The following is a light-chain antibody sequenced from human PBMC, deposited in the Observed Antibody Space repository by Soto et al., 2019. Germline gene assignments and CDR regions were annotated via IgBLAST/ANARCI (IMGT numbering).Light chain of an antibody. V-gene: IGKV3-20*01. CDR2: AAS. Sequence: IVLTQSPGTLSLSPGERATLSCRAGQGVSSSYVAGYQQRPGQAPRLLIYAASRRAAGIPDRFSGSGSGTDFTLTISRLEPEDFAVYYCQQYGGSPPITFGQGTRLEIK. CDR3: QQYGGSPPIT. CDR1: QGVSSSY. J-gene: IGKJ5*01.